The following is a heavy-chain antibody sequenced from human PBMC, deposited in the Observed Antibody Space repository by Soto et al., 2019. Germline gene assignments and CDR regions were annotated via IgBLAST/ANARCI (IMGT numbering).Heavy chain of an antibody. CDR2: ISGSGGST. CDR3: FFFQAEDGIRDTVPVSAFLLNRSSDL. Sequence: GKGLEWVSAISGSGGSTYYADSVKGRFTISRDNSKNTLYLPINSLRAADTAVHYLFFFQAEDGIRDTVPVSAFLLNRSSDL. D-gene: IGHD2-15*01. V-gene: IGHV3-23*01. J-gene: IGHJ2*01.